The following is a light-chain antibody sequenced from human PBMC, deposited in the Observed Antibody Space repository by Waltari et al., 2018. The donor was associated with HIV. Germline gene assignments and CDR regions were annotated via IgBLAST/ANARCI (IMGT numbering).Light chain of an antibody. J-gene: IGKJ4*01. CDR1: QGVGSY. V-gene: IGKV1-9*01. CDR2: SVS. Sequence: IQLTQSPSFLSASVGERLTITGRATQGVGSYLAWYQQKPGKAPNLLIYSVSILQTGVPSRFSGSGSGTEFTLTITDLQPEDVAAYYCQQLMTYPLSFGGGTKVEIK. CDR3: QQLMTYPLS.